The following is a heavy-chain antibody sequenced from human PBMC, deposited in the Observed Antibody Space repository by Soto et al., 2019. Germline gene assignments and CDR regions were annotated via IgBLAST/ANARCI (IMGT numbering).Heavy chain of an antibody. V-gene: IGHV3-48*02. J-gene: IGHJ6*02. CDR2: ISSSSSTI. D-gene: IGHD3-10*01. CDR1: GFTFSSYS. CDR3: AKDMRGSGSYYIYGMEV. Sequence: GGSLRLSCAASGFTFSSYSMNWVRQAPGKGLEWVSYISSSSSTIYYADSVKGRFTISRDNAKNSLYLQMNSLRDEDTAAYYCAKDMRGSGSYYIYGMEVWGQGTTVTVSS.